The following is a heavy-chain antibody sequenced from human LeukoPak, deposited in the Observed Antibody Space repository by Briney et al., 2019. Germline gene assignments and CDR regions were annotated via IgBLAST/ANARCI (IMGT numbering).Heavy chain of an antibody. CDR2: IYNDGSST. CDR3: AGGPAGTGNY. CDR1: GFTFSSYW. V-gene: IGHV3-74*01. Sequence: PGGSLSLSCAASGFTFSSYWMHWVRQAPGKGLVWVSRIYNDGSSTTYADSVKGRFTISRDNAKNTLYLQMNSLRAEDTAVYYCAGGPAGTGNYWGQGTLVTVSS. J-gene: IGHJ4*02. D-gene: IGHD6-13*01.